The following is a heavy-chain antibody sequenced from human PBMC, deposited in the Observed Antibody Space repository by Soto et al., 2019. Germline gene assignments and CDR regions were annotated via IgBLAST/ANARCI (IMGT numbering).Heavy chain of an antibody. Sequence: LSLTCTVSGGSISNSRYYWAWVRQSPGKGLEWIGSVYYSGSTQYSPSLKSRVTISVDTPKKEFSLKLSSVTAADTALYYCARQVAYNWILFYFDFWGPGSLVTVSS. V-gene: IGHV4-39*01. J-gene: IGHJ4*02. CDR3: ARQVAYNWILFYFDF. D-gene: IGHD1-1*01. CDR2: VYYSGST. CDR1: GGSISNSRYY.